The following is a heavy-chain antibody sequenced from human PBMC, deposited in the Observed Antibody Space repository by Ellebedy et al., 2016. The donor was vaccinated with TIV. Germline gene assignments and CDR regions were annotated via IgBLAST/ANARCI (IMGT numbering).Heavy chain of an antibody. V-gene: IGHV4-59*08. CDR1: GASISSYY. Sequence: SETLSLTCNVSGASISSYYWSWIRQPQGKGLEWIGYMSYSGSTTYNPSLKSRVTISVDTSKSQFSLKLTSVTAADTAVYYCASRASGRSDLGRGLYFENWGHGTLVTFSS. CDR3: ASRASGRSDLGRGLYFEN. CDR2: MSYSGST. D-gene: IGHD1-26*01. J-gene: IGHJ4*01.